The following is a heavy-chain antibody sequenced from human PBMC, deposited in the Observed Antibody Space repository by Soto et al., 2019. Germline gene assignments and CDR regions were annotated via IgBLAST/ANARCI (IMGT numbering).Heavy chain of an antibody. CDR1: GYTFTSQG. Sequence: ASVKGYCKGAGYTFTSQGISWVRQAPGQGLEWMGWISAYNGNTNYAQKLQGRVTRTTDTSTSTAYLELRSLRSDDTAVYYCARDCIEYYYDRSGSFAYWGQRPLVIVSS. CDR3: ARDCIEYYYDRSGSFAY. V-gene: IGHV1-18*01. CDR2: ISAYNGNT. D-gene: IGHD3-22*01. J-gene: IGHJ4*02.